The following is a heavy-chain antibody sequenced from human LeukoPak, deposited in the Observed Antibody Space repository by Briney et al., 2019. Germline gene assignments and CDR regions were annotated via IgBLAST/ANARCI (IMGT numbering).Heavy chain of an antibody. CDR3: ARGYCSSTSCYPFDY. CDR1: GFTFNSYW. D-gene: IGHD2-2*01. Sequence: GGSLRLSCAASGFTFNSYWMHWVRQAPGRGLVWVSRINSDGSSTSYADSVKGRLTISRDNAKNTMYLQMNNLRAEDTAVYYCARGYCSSTSCYPFDYWGQGTLITVSS. V-gene: IGHV3-74*01. J-gene: IGHJ4*02. CDR2: INSDGSST.